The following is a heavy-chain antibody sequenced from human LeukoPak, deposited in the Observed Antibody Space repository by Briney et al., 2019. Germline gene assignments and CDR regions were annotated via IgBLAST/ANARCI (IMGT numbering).Heavy chain of an antibody. J-gene: IGHJ4*02. CDR3: ARVPTFGKGDYDS. CDR1: GQSFSGNY. CDR2: INHSGST. V-gene: IGHV4-34*01. D-gene: IGHD4-17*01. Sequence: SETLSLTCAVYGQSFSGNYWSWIPQPPGKGLERIGEINHSGSTNYNPSLKSRVTISVDTSKNQFYLKLSSVTAADTAVYYCARVPTFGKGDYDSWGQGTLVTVSS.